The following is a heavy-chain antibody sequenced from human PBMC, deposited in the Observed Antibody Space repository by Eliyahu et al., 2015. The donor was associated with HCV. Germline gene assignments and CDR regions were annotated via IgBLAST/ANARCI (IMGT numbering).Heavy chain of an antibody. CDR1: GCSISSSSYY. CDR3: ARLAMGATTFIDY. Sequence: QLQLQESGPGLVKPSETLSLTXTVSGCSISSSSYYWGWIRQPPGKGLEWIGSIYYSGSTYYNPSLKSRVTISVDTSKNQFSLKLSSVTAADTAVYYCARLAMGATTFIDYWGQGTLVTVSS. J-gene: IGHJ4*02. CDR2: IYYSGST. D-gene: IGHD1-26*01. V-gene: IGHV4-39*01.